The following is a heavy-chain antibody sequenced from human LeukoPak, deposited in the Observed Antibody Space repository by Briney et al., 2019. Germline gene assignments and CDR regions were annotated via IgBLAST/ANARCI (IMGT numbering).Heavy chain of an antibody. CDR1: GYTFASYD. CDR2: INPNSGGT. J-gene: IGHJ4*02. V-gene: IGHV1-2*02. CDR3: AKLSGYSYGYFGY. Sequence: GASVKVSCKASGYTFASYDINWVRQAPGQGLEWMGWINPNSGGTNYAQKFQGRVTMTRDTSISTAYMELSRLRSDDTAVYYCAKLSGYSYGYFGYWGQGTLVTVSS. D-gene: IGHD5-18*01.